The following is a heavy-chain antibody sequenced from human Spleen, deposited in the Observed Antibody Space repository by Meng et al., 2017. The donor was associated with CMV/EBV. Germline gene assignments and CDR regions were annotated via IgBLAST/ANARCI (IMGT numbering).Heavy chain of an antibody. CDR2: IKPNNGGT. V-gene: IGHV1-2*02. D-gene: IGHD7-27*01. J-gene: IGHJ4*02. CDR1: GYTFTNYG. CDR3: ARDNNWGPDY. Sequence: ASVKVSCKASGYTFTNYGISWVRQAPGQGLEWMGWIKPNNGGTDYAQQFQGRVTLTRDTSINTGYMELTRLTSDDTAVYYCARDNNWGPDYWGQGTLVTVSS.